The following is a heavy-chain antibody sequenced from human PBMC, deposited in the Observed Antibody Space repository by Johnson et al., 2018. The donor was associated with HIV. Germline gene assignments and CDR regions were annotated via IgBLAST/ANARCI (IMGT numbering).Heavy chain of an antibody. D-gene: IGHD3-22*01. CDR3: AKVRYYDRDAFDI. V-gene: IGHV3-30*04. CDR2: ISYDGGTT. CDR1: RFTFRNYA. Sequence: QVQLVESGGGVVQPGRSLRLSCAASRFTFRNYAMHWVRQAPGKGLEGVAAISYDGGTTDYAAPVKGRFTISRHDSKNMLYLQMNSLRAEDTAVHYCAKVRYYDRDAFDIWGPGTLVTVSP. J-gene: IGHJ3*02.